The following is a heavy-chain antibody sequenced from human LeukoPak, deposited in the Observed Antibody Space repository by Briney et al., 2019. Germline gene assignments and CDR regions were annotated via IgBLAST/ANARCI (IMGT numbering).Heavy chain of an antibody. CDR1: GGTFSSYA. Sequence: ASVKVSCKASGGTFSSYAISWVRQAPGQGLEWMGRIIPILGIANYAQKFQGRVMITADKSTSTAYMELSSLRSEDTAVYYRAPARMMATTGEGDYFDYWGQGTLVTVSS. V-gene: IGHV1-69*04. CDR2: IIPILGIA. D-gene: IGHD5-24*01. J-gene: IGHJ4*02. CDR3: APARMMATTGEGDYFDY.